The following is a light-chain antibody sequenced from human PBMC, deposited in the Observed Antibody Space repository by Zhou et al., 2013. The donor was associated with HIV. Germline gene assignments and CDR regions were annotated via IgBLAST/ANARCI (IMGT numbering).Light chain of an antibody. CDR1: QSVSSY. Sequence: PGERATLSCRASQSVSSYLAWYQQKPGQSPRLLIYDASKRATGIPARFSGSGSGTDFTLTISSLEPEDFAVYYCQQRTDWLLTFGGGTKVEIK. J-gene: IGKJ4*01. CDR2: DAS. V-gene: IGKV3-11*01. CDR3: QQRTDWLLT.